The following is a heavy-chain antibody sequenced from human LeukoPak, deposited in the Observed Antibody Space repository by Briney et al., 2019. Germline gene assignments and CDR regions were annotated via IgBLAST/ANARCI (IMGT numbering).Heavy chain of an antibody. V-gene: IGHV4-61*02. CDR2: IYTSGST. D-gene: IGHD5-12*01. CDR1: GGSISSGSYY. Sequence: PSETLSLTCTVSGGSISSGSYYWSWLRQPAGKGLEWIGRIYTSGSTNYNPSLKSRVTISVDTSKNQFSLKLSSVTAADTAMCYCARVSGYDWESFYDYWGQGSLVTVSS. CDR3: ARVSGYDWESFYDY. J-gene: IGHJ4*02.